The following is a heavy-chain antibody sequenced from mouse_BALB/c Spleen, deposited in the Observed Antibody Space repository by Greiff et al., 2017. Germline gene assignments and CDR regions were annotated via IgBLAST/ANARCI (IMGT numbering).Heavy chain of an antibody. Sequence: LVKTGASVKISCKASGYSFTGYYMHWVKQSHGKSLEWIGYISCYNGATSYNQKFKGKATFTVDTSSSTAYMQFNSLTSEDSAVYYCARRGDYYGSSENYFDYWGQGTSVTVSS. J-gene: IGHJ4*01. V-gene: IGHV1S34*01. D-gene: IGHD1-1*01. CDR1: GYSFTGYY. CDR2: ISCYNGAT. CDR3: ARRGDYYGSSENYFDY.